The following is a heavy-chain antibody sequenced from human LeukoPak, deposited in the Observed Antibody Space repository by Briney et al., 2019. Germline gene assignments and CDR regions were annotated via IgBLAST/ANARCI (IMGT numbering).Heavy chain of an antibody. J-gene: IGHJ4*02. CDR1: VFTFSSYA. V-gene: IGHV3-23*01. CDR3: AKDDYVVTAMHWD. CDR2: ISGSGGST. Sequence: GGSLRLSCAASVFTFSSYAMSWVRQAPGKGLEWVSAISGSGGSTYYADSVKGRFTISRDNSKNTLYLQMNSLRAEDTAVYYCAKDDYVVTAMHWDWGQGTLVTVSS. D-gene: IGHD2-21*02.